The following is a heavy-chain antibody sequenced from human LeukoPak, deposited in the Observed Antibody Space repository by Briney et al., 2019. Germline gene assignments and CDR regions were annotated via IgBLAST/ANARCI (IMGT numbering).Heavy chain of an antibody. CDR3: ARGERSSWPLYYYYYYMDV. V-gene: IGHV1-24*01. J-gene: IGHJ6*03. Sequence: ASVTVSSKVSGYTLTELSMHWVRQAPGKGREWMGGVDPEDGETVYAQKFQGRVTMTEDTSTDTAYMELSSLRSEDTAVYYCARGERSSWPLYYYYYYMDVWGKGTTVTISS. D-gene: IGHD6-13*01. CDR1: GYTLTELS. CDR2: VDPEDGET.